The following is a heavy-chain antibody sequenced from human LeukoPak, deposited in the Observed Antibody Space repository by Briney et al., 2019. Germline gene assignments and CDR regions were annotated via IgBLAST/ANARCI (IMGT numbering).Heavy chain of an antibody. CDR1: GFTFSSYS. CDR2: ISSSSSTI. Sequence: PGGSLRLSCAVSGFTFSSYSMNWVRQAPGKGLEWVSSISSSSSTIYYADSVKGRFTISRDNAKNSLYLQMNSLRAEDTAVYYCARDQGGWFDPWGQGTLVTVSS. V-gene: IGHV3-48*01. J-gene: IGHJ5*02. CDR3: ARDQGGWFDP. D-gene: IGHD3-16*01.